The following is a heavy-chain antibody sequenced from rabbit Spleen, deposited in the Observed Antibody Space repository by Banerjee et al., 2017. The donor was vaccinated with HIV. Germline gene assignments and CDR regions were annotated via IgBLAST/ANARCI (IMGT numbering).Heavy chain of an antibody. CDR3: ARDSSSSFSSYGMDL. CDR2: IDTVSSGFT. J-gene: IGHJ6*01. Sequence: QSLEESGGDLVKPGASLTLTCTASGVSFSSSSYMCWVRQAPGKGLEWIACIDTVSSGFTYYATWAKGRFTCSKTSSTTVTLQMTRLTAADTATYFCARDSSSSFSSYGMDLWGQGTLVTVS. V-gene: IGHV1S40*01. D-gene: IGHD1-1*01. CDR1: GVSFSSSSY.